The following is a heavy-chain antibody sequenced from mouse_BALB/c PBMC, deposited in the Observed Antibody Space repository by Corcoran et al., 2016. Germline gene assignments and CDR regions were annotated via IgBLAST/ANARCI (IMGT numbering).Heavy chain of an antibody. D-gene: IGHD1-2*01. Sequence: EVLLQQSGPELVKPGASVKIPCKASGYTFTDYNMDWVKQSHGKSLEWIGDINPNNGGTIYNQKFKGKATLTVDKSSSTAYMELRSLTSEDTAVYYCATYYYGYPFAYWGQGTLVTVSA. CDR3: ATYYYGYPFAY. CDR1: GYTFTDYN. J-gene: IGHJ3*01. V-gene: IGHV1-18*01. CDR2: INPNNGGT.